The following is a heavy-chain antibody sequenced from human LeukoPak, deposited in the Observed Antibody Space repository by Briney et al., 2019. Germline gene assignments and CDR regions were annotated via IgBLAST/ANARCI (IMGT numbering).Heavy chain of an antibody. CDR2: IYYSGST. V-gene: IGHV4-59*12. CDR3: AREGLDYGGTLNWFDP. Sequence: SETLSLTCTVSGGSISSYYWSWIRQPPGKGLEWIGYIYYSGSTYYNPSLKSRVTISVDTSKNQFSLKLSSVTAADTAVYYCAREGLDYGGTLNWFDPWGQGTLVTVSS. CDR1: GGSISSYY. D-gene: IGHD4-23*01. J-gene: IGHJ5*02.